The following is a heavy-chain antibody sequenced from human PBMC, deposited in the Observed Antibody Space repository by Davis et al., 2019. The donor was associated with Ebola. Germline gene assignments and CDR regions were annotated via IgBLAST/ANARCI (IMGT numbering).Heavy chain of an antibody. CDR2: INPDGSAK. CDR3: ARSWEGFT. CDR1: GFTFSTPW. J-gene: IGHJ5*02. V-gene: IGHV3-7*01. Sequence: GESLKISCALSGFTFSTPWMNWVRQAPGKGLEWVANINPDGSAKRYVDSVKGRFTISRDNAMKSLFLQMNSLRPEDTAVYYCARSWEGFTWGQGTLVTVSS. D-gene: IGHD1-26*01.